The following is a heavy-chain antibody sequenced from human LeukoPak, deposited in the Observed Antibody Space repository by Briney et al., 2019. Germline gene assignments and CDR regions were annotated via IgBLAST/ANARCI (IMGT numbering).Heavy chain of an antibody. V-gene: IGHV4-59*12. CDR1: GGSISSYY. Sequence: SETLSLTCTVSGGSISSYYWSWIRQPPGKGLEWIGYIYYSGSTNYNPSLKSRVTISVDTSKNQFSLKLSSVTAADTAVYYCASAVRVRGYYYYFDYWGQGTLVTVSS. CDR2: IYYSGST. CDR3: ASAVRVRGYYYYFDY. D-gene: IGHD3-22*01. J-gene: IGHJ4*02.